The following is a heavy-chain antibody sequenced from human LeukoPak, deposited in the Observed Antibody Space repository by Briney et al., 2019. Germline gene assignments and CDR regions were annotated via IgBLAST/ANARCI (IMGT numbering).Heavy chain of an antibody. CDR3: ARDGSTRSLQY. CDR2: IHNDDR. Sequence: GGSLRLSCAASGFTVSSYYMSWVRQAPGKGLEWVSLIHNDDRYYADSVKGRFTISRDNSKNTLYLQMNGLRAEDTAVYYCARDGSTRSLQYWGQGTLVTVSS. CDR1: GFTVSSYY. J-gene: IGHJ1*01. V-gene: IGHV3-53*01.